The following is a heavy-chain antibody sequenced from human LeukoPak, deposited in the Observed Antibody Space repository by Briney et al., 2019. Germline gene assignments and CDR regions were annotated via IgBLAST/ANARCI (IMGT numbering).Heavy chain of an antibody. CDR3: ARDSVAAKKYYYYYGMDV. D-gene: IGHD2-15*01. Sequence: GGSLRLSCAASGFTFSNSAMSWVRQAPGKGLEWVSTLSGSGTTTYYADSVKGRFTISRDNSKNTLYLQMNSLRAEDTAVYYCARDSVAAKKYYYYYGMDVWGQGTTVTVSS. CDR1: GFTFSNSA. V-gene: IGHV3-23*01. J-gene: IGHJ6*02. CDR2: LSGSGTTT.